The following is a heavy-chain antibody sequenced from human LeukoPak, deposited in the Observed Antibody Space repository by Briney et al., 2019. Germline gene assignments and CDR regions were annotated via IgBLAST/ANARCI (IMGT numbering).Heavy chain of an antibody. CDR2: ISNSGGST. CDR3: AKVKGKDGIRDSYDV. V-gene: IGHV3-23*01. CDR1: GFTFSNSA. Sequence: GGSLRLSCAASGFTFSNSAMSWVRQLPGKGPEWVSSISNSGGSTYYADFVKGRFTIARDNSKNTMFLQMNSLRAEDTALYYCAKVKGKDGIRDSYDVWAKGQWSPSLQ. J-gene: IGHJ3*01. D-gene: IGHD1-14*01.